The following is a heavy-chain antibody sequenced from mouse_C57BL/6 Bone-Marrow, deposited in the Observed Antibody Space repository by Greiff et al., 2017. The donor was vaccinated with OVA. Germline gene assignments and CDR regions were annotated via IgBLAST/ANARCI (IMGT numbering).Heavy chain of an antibody. J-gene: IGHJ4*01. CDR2: INPYNGGT. CDR3: ARCGYYAMDY. V-gene: IGHV1-19*01. Sequence: EVKLQESGPVLVKPGASVKMSCKASGYTFTDYYMNWVKQSHGKSLEWIGVINPYNGGTSYNQKFKGKATLTVDKSSSTAYMELNSLTSEDSAVYYCARCGYYAMDYWGQGTSVTVSS. CDR1: GYTFTDYY.